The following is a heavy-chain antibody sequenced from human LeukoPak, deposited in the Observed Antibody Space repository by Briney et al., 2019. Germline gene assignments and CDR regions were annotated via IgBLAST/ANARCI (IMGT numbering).Heavy chain of an antibody. J-gene: IGHJ5*02. V-gene: IGHV1-46*01. CDR1: GYTFTTYT. CDR3: ARGHGSGSTIYFDP. CDR2: IHPSAGST. Sequence: GASVKVSCKSPGYTFTTYTMHWVRQAPGQGLEWMGIIHPSAGSTSYSQKFQGRVTMTTDTSTSTVYMEVSSLRSEDTAVYYCARGHGSGSTIYFDPWGQGTLVIVSS. D-gene: IGHD3-10*01.